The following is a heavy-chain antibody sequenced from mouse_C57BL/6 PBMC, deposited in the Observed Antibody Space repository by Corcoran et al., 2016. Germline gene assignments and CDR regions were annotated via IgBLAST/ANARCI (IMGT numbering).Heavy chain of an antibody. D-gene: IGHD2-1*01. Sequence: QVQLQQPGTELVKPEASMKLSCKASGYTFTSYWMQWVKQRPGQGLEWIGNINPSNGGTNYNEKFKSKATLTVDKSSSTAYMQLSSLTSEDSAVYYCARGIYYGNLYYYAMDYWGQGTSVTVSS. CDR3: ARGIYYGNLYYYAMDY. CDR2: INPSNGGT. J-gene: IGHJ4*01. V-gene: IGHV1-53*01. CDR1: GYTFTSYW.